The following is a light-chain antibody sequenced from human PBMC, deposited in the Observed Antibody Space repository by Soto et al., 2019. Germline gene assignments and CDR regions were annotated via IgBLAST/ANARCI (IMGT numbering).Light chain of an antibody. V-gene: IGKV3-20*01. CDR2: GAS. J-gene: IGKJ1*01. CDR1: QSVTSTY. CDR3: QQYGSSHLT. Sequence: EIVLTQSPGTLSLSPGERATLSCRASQSVTSTYLAWYQQKPGQPPRLLIYGASSRATGIPDRFSGSGSVTDFTLTISRLAPEDFAVYYCQQYGSSHLTFGQGTKVDIK.